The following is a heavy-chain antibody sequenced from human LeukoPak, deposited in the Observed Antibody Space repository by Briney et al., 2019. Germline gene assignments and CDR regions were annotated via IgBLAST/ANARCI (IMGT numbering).Heavy chain of an antibody. J-gene: IGHJ4*02. CDR1: GFTFDDYA. V-gene: IGHV3-9*01. Sequence: GGSLRLSCAASGFTFDDYAMHWVRQAPGKGLEWVSGISWNSGSIGYADSVKGRFTISRDNSKNTLYLQMNSLRAEDTAIYYCAKESLVVGGGQGTLVSVSS. CDR2: ISWNSGSI. CDR3: AKESLVVG. D-gene: IGHD1-26*01.